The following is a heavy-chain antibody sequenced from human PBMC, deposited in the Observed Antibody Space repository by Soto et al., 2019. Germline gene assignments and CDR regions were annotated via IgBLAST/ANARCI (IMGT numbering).Heavy chain of an antibody. CDR2: ITSKRYGGTA. V-gene: IGHV3-49*04. CDR1: GFNFGDYA. D-gene: IGHD5-12*01. Sequence: EVQLVESGGGLVQPGRSLRLSCTTSGFNFGDYAMIWVRQAPEKGLEWVSFITSKRYGGTAQYAASVKGRFTMSRDNAKNSVDLQMNSLRAEDTAVYYCARDRWLRYSGYDWHFDYWGQGTLVTVSS. J-gene: IGHJ4*02. CDR3: ARDRWLRYSGYDWHFDY.